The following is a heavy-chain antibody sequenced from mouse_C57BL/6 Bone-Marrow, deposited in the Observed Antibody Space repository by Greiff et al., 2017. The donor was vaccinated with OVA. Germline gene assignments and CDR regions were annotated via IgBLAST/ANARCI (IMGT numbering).Heavy chain of an antibody. CDR1: GYTFTSYG. V-gene: IGHV1-81*01. CDR2: IYPRSGTT. Sequence: VQLQQSGAELARPGASVKLSCKASGYTFTSYGMSWVKQRTGQGLEWIGEIYPRSGTTYYHEKFKGKATLTVDKSSSTAYMELRSLTSEDSAGYFCEICARARVYLDYWGQGTTLTVSS. D-gene: IGHD3-3*01. CDR3: EICARARVYLDY. J-gene: IGHJ2*01.